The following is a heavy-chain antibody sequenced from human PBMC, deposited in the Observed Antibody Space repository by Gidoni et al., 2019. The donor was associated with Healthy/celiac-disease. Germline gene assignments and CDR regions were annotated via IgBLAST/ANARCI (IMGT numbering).Heavy chain of an antibody. CDR1: GFTFSSDG. Sequence: QVQLVESGGGVVQPGRSLSLSCAASGFTFSSDGMHWVRQAPGKGLEWVAVIWYDGSNKYYADSVKGRFTISRDNSKNTLYLQMNSLRAEDTAVYYCARDQVTHFDYWGQGTLVTVSS. CDR3: ARDQVTHFDY. D-gene: IGHD2-21*02. V-gene: IGHV3-33*01. J-gene: IGHJ4*02. CDR2: IWYDGSNK.